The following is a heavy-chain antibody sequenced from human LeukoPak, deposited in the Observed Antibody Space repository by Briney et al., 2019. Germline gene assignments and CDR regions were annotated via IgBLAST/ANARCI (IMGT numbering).Heavy chain of an antibody. J-gene: IGHJ3*02. CDR2: ISSNGGST. Sequence: VGSLRLSWAASGYSFSNYAMHWGRQAPGKRRECVSAISSNGGSTYYANSVTCRFTTSRDKTKNTVYLKRGCLSAEDMAVYYCARETRRGDAFDIWGQGTMVTVSS. CDR3: ARETRRGDAFDI. CDR1: GYSFSNYA. V-gene: IGHV3-64*01.